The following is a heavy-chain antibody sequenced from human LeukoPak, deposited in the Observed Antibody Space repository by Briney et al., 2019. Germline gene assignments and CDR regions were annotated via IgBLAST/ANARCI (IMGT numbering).Heavy chain of an antibody. V-gene: IGHV4-31*03. Sequence: SQTLSLTCTVSGGSISSGGYYWSWIRQHPGKGLEWIGYIYYSGSTYYNPSLKSRVTISVDTSKNQFSLKLSSVTAADTAVYYCATIGLGGSPPVGYFDLRGRGTLVTVSS. D-gene: IGHD2-15*01. CDR1: GGSISSGGYY. CDR2: IYYSGST. J-gene: IGHJ2*01. CDR3: ATIGLGGSPPVGYFDL.